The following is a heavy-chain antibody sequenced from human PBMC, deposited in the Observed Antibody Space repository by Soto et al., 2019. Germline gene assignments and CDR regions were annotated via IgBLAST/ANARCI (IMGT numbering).Heavy chain of an antibody. Sequence: GASVKVSCKASGYTFTSYGISWVRQAPGQGLEWMGWISAYNGNTNYAQKFQGRVTITRDTSASTAYMELRSLRSEETAVYHCARDRYSIFQHWGQGTLVTVPS. CDR1: GYTFTSYG. J-gene: IGHJ1*01. D-gene: IGHD3-9*01. V-gene: IGHV1-18*04. CDR2: ISAYNGNT. CDR3: ARDRYSIFQH.